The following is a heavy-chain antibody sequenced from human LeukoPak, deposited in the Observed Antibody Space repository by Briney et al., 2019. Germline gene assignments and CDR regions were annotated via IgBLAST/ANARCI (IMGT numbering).Heavy chain of an antibody. CDR1: GFTFSRLG. CDR3: AKDRPNYYESNGHYYRRNGDY. Sequence: GGSLRLSRAASGFTFSRLGMQWVRQAPGKGLEWVAMIWHDGSVEEYADSVKGRFSISRDNSRYTLYLQMSSLRAEDAAVYYCAKDRPNYYESNGHYYRRNGDYWGQGTLVTVSS. CDR2: IWHDGSVE. D-gene: IGHD3-22*01. J-gene: IGHJ4*02. V-gene: IGHV3-33*06.